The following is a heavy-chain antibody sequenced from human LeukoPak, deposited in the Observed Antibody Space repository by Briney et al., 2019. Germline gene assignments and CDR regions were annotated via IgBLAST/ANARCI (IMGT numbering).Heavy chain of an antibody. CDR1: GFTFSSYN. CDR2: ISGNSADI. Sequence: GGSLRLSCAASGFTFSSYNMNWVRQAPQKGLEWISSISGNSADIFYADSVKGRFTISRDNAKNSLYLQMNSVRDDDTAVYYCVRIPNSANFPNWFDPWGQGTLVTVSS. D-gene: IGHD2/OR15-2a*01. CDR3: VRIPNSANFPNWFDP. V-gene: IGHV3-21*01. J-gene: IGHJ5*02.